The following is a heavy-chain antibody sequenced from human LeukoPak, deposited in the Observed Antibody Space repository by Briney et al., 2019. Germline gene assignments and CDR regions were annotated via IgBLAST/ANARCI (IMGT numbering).Heavy chain of an antibody. J-gene: IGHJ6*04. CDR3: ARSYSSSRFIMDV. CDR2: VDHTGST. Sequence: SETLSLTCSVSDDSITMYYWTWIRQPPGKGLEWIGYVDHTGSTNFNPSLNGRVSISRDTTKNLFSLRLRSVTAADTAVYFCARSYSSSRFIMDVWGKGTTVTVSS. D-gene: IGHD6-13*01. CDR1: DDSITMYY. V-gene: IGHV4-59*01.